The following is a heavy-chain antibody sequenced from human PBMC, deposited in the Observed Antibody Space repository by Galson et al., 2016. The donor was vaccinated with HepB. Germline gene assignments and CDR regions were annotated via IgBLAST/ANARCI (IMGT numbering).Heavy chain of an antibody. D-gene: IGHD6-19*01. V-gene: IGHV5-51*01. CDR2: IYTGDSDT. CDR3: ARRVPDTSSGWHDAFDI. CDR1: GYSFTSYW. J-gene: IGHJ3*02. Sequence: QSGAEVKKPGESLKISCKESGYSFTSYWIGWVRQMPGEGLEWMGIIYTGDSDTRYSPSFQGQVTMSVDKSISTAYLQWSSLKASDTAMYYCARRVPDTSSGWHDAFDIWGQGTMVTVSS.